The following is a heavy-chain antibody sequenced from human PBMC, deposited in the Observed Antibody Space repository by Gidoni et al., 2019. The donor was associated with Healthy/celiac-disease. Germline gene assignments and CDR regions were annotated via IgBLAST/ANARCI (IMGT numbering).Heavy chain of an antibody. CDR1: GYTLTSYG. Sequence: QVQLVQSGAEGKKPGASVKVSCKASGYTLTSYGISWVRQAPGQGLEWMGWISAYNGNTNYAQKLQGRVTMPTDTSTSTAYMELRSLSSDDTAVYYCAMDSSGYYPYNWFDPWGQGTLVTVSS. J-gene: IGHJ5*02. CDR3: AMDSSGYYPYNWFDP. CDR2: ISAYNGNT. V-gene: IGHV1-18*01. D-gene: IGHD3-22*01.